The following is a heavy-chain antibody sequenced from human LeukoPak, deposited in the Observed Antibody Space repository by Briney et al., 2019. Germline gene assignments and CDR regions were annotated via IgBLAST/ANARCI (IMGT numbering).Heavy chain of an antibody. J-gene: IGHJ3*02. Sequence: PGGSLRLSCAVSGFTFSNYWLHWVRQAPGKGLVWVSRIDANAKTTSYADSVKGRFTISTDNAKKTLYLQMNSPRVEDTAVYYCLTVVETTIAAFDIWGQGTMVTVSS. CDR1: GFTFSNYW. CDR3: LTVVETTIAAFDI. D-gene: IGHD1-26*01. V-gene: IGHV3-74*01. CDR2: IDANAKTT.